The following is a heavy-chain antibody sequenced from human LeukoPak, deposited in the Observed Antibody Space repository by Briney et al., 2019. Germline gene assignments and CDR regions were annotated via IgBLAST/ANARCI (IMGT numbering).Heavy chain of an antibody. CDR3: ARGVEPLAANTLAY. V-gene: IGHV3-53*01. CDR1: GFTVITND. CDR2: LYSDGNT. Sequence: PGGSLRLSCAASGFTVITNDMTWVRQPPGKGLEWVSVLYSDGNTKYADSVQGRFTISRDNSKNTLYLEMSSLSPDDTAVYYCARGVEPLAANTLAYWGQGTLVTVSS. D-gene: IGHD1-14*01. J-gene: IGHJ4*02.